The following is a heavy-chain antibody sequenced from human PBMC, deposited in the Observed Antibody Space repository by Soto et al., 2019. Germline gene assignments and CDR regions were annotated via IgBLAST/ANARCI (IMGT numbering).Heavy chain of an antibody. CDR3: AKMEGMDPWAYSFDY. CDR2: IYGGGNGP. V-gene: IGHV3-23*01. D-gene: IGHD2-2*03. Sequence: EVQVLESGGGLVLPGGSLRLSCAATGFTFSDFAMSWVRQAPGKGLEWVSRIYGGGNGPHYADSVKGRVTISRDNSKNTWYLQMNSLRAEDPAVYYCAKMEGMDPWAYSFDYWGQGTLVTVSS. CDR1: GFTFSDFA. J-gene: IGHJ4*02.